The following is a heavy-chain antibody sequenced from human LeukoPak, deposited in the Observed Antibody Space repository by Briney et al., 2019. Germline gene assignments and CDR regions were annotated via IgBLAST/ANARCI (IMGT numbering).Heavy chain of an antibody. V-gene: IGHV1-69*05. CDR2: IIPIFGTA. Sequence: SVKVSCKASGGTFSSYAINWVRQAPGQGLEWMGRIIPIFGTANYAQKFQGRVTITTDESTSTAYMELSSLRSEDTAVYYCAREGVVDGLNWFDPWGQGTLVTVSS. CDR3: AREGVVDGLNWFDP. CDR1: GGTFSSYA. J-gene: IGHJ5*02. D-gene: IGHD2-15*01.